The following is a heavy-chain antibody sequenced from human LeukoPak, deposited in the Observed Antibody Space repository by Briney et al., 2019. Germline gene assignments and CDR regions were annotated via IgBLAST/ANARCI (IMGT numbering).Heavy chain of an antibody. Sequence: SETLSLTCTVSGGSISSSSYYWGWIRQPPGKGLEWIGSIYYGGSTYYNPSLKSRVTISVDTSKNQFSLKLSSVTAADTAVYYCARQSGGSRYWGQGTLVTVSS. V-gene: IGHV4-39*01. CDR1: GGSISSSSYY. CDR3: ARQSGGSRY. CDR2: IYYGGST. J-gene: IGHJ4*02. D-gene: IGHD2-15*01.